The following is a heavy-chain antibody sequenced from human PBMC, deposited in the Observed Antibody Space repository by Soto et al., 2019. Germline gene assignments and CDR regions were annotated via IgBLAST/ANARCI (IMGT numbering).Heavy chain of an antibody. V-gene: IGHV3-30*18. CDR3: AKDEQYYYGPAAFDI. D-gene: IGHD3-10*01. CDR1: GFTFSSYG. Sequence: GGSLRLSCAASGFTFSSYGMHWVRQAPGKGLEWVAVISYDGSNKYYADSVKGRFTISRDNSKNTLYLQMNSLRAEDTAVYYCAKDEQYYYGPAAFDIWGQGTMVTVSS. J-gene: IGHJ3*02. CDR2: ISYDGSNK.